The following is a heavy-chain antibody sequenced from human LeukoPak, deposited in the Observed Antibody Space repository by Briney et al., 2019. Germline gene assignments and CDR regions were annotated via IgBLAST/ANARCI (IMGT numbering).Heavy chain of an antibody. V-gene: IGHV1-69*06. D-gene: IGHD1-26*01. Sequence: ASVKVSCKASGYTFTSYGISWVRQAPGQGLEWMGGIIPIFGTANYAQKFQGRVTITADKSTSTAYMELSSLRSEDTAVYYCARGAVGAPRDVFDYWGQGTLVTVSS. CDR3: ARGAVGAPRDVFDY. CDR2: IIPIFGTA. CDR1: GYTFTSYG. J-gene: IGHJ4*02.